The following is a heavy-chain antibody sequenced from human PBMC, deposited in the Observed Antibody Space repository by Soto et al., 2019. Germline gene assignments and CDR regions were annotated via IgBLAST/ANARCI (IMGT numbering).Heavy chain of an antibody. CDR2: ISYDGINK. Sequence: GGSLRLSCAASGFPFIRYAMHWVRQAPGTGLKWVAVISYDGINKYYADSVKGRFTISRDNSKNTVDLQMNSLRAEDTAVYYCARELQRSARYPYYGADVWCPGNMVTGFS. D-gene: IGHD3-3*01. CDR1: GFPFIRYA. V-gene: IGHV3-30-3*01. CDR3: ARELQRSARYPYYGADV. J-gene: IGHJ6*02.